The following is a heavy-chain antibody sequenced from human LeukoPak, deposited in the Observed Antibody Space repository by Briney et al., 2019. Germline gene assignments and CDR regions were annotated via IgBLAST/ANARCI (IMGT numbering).Heavy chain of an antibody. J-gene: IGHJ4*02. CDR3: ARGAAVAGPADY. D-gene: IGHD6-19*01. Sequence: SETLSLTCAVYGGSFSGYYWSWIRQPPGKGLEWIGEINHSGSTNYNPSLKSRVTISVDTSKNQFSLKLSSVTAADTAVYYCARGAAVAGPADYRGQGTLVTVSS. CDR1: GGSFSGYY. V-gene: IGHV4-34*01. CDR2: INHSGST.